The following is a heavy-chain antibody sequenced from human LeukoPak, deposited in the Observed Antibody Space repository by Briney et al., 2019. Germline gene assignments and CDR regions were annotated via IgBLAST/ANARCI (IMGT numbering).Heavy chain of an antibody. J-gene: IGHJ4*02. CDR1: GGSISSSSYY. CDR3: ARGGYCGGDCYFYY. V-gene: IGHV4-39*01. CDR2: IYYTGST. Sequence: KSSETLSLTCTVSGGSISSSSYYWGWIRQPPGKGLEWIGNIYYTGSTYYNPSLKSRVTISVDTSKNQFSLRLSSVTAADTAVYYCARGGYCGGDCYFYYWGQGTLVTVSS. D-gene: IGHD2-21*02.